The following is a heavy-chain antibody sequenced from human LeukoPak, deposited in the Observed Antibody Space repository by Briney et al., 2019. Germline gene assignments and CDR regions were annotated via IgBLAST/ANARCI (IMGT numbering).Heavy chain of an antibody. CDR1: GYTFTGYY. V-gene: IGHV1-2*02. D-gene: IGHD4-17*01. J-gene: IGHJ3*02. Sequence: ASVKVSCKASGYTFTGYYMHWVRQAPGQGLEWMGWINPNSGGTNYAQKFQGRVTITRDTSASTAYMELSSLRSEDTAVYYCARATVTTDAFDIWGQGTMVTVSS. CDR3: ARATVTTDAFDI. CDR2: INPNSGGT.